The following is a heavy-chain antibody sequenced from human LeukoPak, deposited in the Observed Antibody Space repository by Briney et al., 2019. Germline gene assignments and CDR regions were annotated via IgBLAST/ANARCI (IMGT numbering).Heavy chain of an antibody. CDR3: ARHSYDSTQNYWFDP. Sequence: GESLKISCKGSGYSFTSYWIGWVRQMPGKGLEWMGIIYPGDSDTRYSPSFQGQVTISADKSISTAYLQWSSLKASDTAMYYCARHSYDSTQNYWFDPWGQGTLVTVSS. D-gene: IGHD5-12*01. V-gene: IGHV5-51*01. CDR2: IYPGDSDT. J-gene: IGHJ5*02. CDR1: GYSFTSYW.